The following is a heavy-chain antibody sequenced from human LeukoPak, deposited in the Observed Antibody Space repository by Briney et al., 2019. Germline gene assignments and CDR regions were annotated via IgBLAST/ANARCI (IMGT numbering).Heavy chain of an antibody. J-gene: IGHJ3*02. CDR3: ARGFLGYCSSTSCPFDI. CDR2: IIPILGIA. V-gene: IGHV1-69*04. D-gene: IGHD2-2*01. Sequence: SVKVSCKASGYTFTSYGISWVRQAPGQGLEWMGRIIPILGIANYAQKFQGRVTITADKSTSTAYMELSSLRSEDTAVYYCARGFLGYCSSTSCPFDIWGQGTMVTVSS. CDR1: GYTFTSYG.